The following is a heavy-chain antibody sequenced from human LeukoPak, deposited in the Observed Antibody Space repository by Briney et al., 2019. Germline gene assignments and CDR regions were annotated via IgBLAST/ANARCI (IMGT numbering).Heavy chain of an antibody. Sequence: SETLSLTCTVSGGSISSYCWSWIRQPPGKGLEWIGYIYYSGSTNYNPSLKSRVTISVDTSKNQFSLKLSSVTAADTAVYYCAAASTYYYGSGSYGIFDYWGQGTLVTVSS. V-gene: IGHV4-59*01. J-gene: IGHJ4*02. CDR2: IYYSGST. CDR3: AAASTYYYGSGSYGIFDY. CDR1: GGSISSYC. D-gene: IGHD3-10*01.